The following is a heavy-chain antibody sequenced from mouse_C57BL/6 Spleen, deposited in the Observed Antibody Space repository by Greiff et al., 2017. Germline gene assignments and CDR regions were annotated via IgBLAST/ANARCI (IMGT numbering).Heavy chain of an antibody. V-gene: IGHV1-22*01. D-gene: IGHD1-1*01. J-gene: IGHJ4*01. CDR2: INPNNGGT. CDR1: GYTFTDYN. Sequence: EVQLQQSGPELVKPGASVKMSCKASGYTFTDYNMHWVKQSHGKSLEWIGYINPNNGGTSYNQKFKGKATLTVNKSSSTAYMELRSLTSEDSAVYYCARGGTWDYVGAMDYWGQGTSVTVSS. CDR3: ARGGTWDYVGAMDY.